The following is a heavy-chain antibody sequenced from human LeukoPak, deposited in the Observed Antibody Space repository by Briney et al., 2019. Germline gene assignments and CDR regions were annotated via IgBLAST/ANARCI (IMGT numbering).Heavy chain of an antibody. J-gene: IGHJ5*02. D-gene: IGHD6-6*01. CDR2: ISGSGGST. CDR3: AKDREPARSLGCFDP. CDR1: GFTFSSYA. V-gene: IGHV3-23*01. Sequence: GGSLRLSCAASGFTFSSYAMSWVRQAPGEGLEWVSTISGSGGSTYYADSAKGRFTISRDNSKNTLYLQMNSLRVEDTAVYYCAKDREPARSLGCFDPWGQGTLVTVSS.